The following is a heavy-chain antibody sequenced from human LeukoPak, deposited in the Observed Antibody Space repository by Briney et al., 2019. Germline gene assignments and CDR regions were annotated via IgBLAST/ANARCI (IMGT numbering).Heavy chain of an antibody. CDR1: GYTFTNYG. D-gene: IGHD5-24*01. J-gene: IGHJ4*02. CDR2: ISAYNGNT. V-gene: IGHV1-18*01. Sequence: ASVKVSCKASGYTFTNYGISWVRQAPGQGLEWMGWISAYNGNTNYAQKLQGRVTITRDTSTSTAFIELRSLSSDDTAVYYSAIPGRDIATILLPPDYWGQRTLVTVSS. CDR3: AIPGRDIATILLPPDY.